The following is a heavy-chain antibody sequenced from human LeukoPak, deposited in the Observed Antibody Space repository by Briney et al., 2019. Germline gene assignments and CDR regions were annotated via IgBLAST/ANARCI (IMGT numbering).Heavy chain of an antibody. CDR1: GGSFSGYY. D-gene: IGHD3-22*01. Sequence: SETLSLTCAVYGGSFSGYYWSWIRQPPGKGREGIGYIYYSGSTNYNPSLKSRVTISVDMSKNQFSLSLRSVTAADTAVYYCAREIGLYYDSSGYHDYWGQGTLVTVSS. V-gene: IGHV4-34*11. CDR2: IYYSGST. CDR3: AREIGLYYDSSGYHDY. J-gene: IGHJ4*02.